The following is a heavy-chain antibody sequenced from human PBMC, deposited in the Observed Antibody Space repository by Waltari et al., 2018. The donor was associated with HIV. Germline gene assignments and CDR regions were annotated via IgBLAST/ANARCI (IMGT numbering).Heavy chain of an antibody. CDR1: GFSISGTW. CDR3: ARDLTPSTGPINYYYGLNV. V-gene: IGHV3-7*01. J-gene: IGHJ6*01. CDR2: INGDGRKK. Sequence: EEHLVESGGGLVRPGGSLRLSCVDSGFSISGTWMTWVRQAPGNGLQLGANINGDGRKKVCVYSLTCRFIISRDNAKNTVLLQMSILKADHTAIYYCARDLTPSTGPINYYYGLNVLGQGATVTVST. D-gene: IGHD3-10*01.